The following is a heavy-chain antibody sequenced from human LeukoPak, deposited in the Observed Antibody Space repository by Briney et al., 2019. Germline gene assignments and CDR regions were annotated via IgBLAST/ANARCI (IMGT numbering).Heavy chain of an antibody. CDR2: IGPHSSAT. J-gene: IGHJ4*02. CDR1: VFTFTDYY. D-gene: IGHD2/OR15-2a*01. V-gene: IGHV1-2*02. Sequence: ASVKVSCKSSVFTFTDYYIHWVRQAPGQGLEWMGYIGPHSSATSSPQEFQGRVTMTRDTPMSTAYMELTRLTSDDTAVYYCAREGNGLLSKDFDYWGQGTLVTVSS. CDR3: AREGNGLLSKDFDY.